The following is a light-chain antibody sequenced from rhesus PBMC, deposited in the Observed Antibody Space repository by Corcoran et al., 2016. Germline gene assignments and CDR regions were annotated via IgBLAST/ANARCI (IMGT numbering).Light chain of an antibody. CDR1: QSLLTGTGKLF. V-gene: IGKV2-60*01. J-gene: IGKJ4*01. Sequence: DIVMTQTPLSLSVTLGEPASISCRSTQSLLTGTGKLFLNWFLQKPGQSPQLLVYYASNRHSGVPDRVRGRGSGTDCTLKSSRVELEDAGIYYCMQGLQIPFSFGGGTRVELK. CDR3: MQGLQIPFS. CDR2: YAS.